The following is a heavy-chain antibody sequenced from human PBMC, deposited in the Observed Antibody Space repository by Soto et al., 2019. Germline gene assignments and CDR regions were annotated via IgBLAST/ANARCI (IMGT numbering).Heavy chain of an antibody. J-gene: IGHJ1*01. V-gene: IGHV3-21*01. CDR2: ISSSSSYI. Sequence: GSLRRACAAAGFTCSSYSMNWVRQAPGKGLEWVSSISSSSSYIYYADSVKGRFTISRDNAKNSLYLQMNSLRAEDTAVYYCARSVAVALQYCQRWGQGTMVTVSS. CDR3: ARSVAVALQYCQR. D-gene: IGHD6-19*01. CDR1: GFTCSSYS.